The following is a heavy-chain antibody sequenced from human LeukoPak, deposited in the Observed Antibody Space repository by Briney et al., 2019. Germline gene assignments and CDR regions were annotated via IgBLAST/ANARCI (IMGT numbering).Heavy chain of an antibody. CDR3: ARDGGYYGSGSYPRY. Sequence: GGSLRLSCAGSGFIFSDYYMSWIRQAPGKGLEWVSYISSSGSTIYFADSVKGRFTISRDNSKNTLYLQMNSLRAEDTAVYYCARDGGYYGSGSYPRYWGQGTLVTVSS. V-gene: IGHV3-11*04. CDR1: GFIFSDYY. J-gene: IGHJ4*02. CDR2: ISSSGSTI. D-gene: IGHD3-10*01.